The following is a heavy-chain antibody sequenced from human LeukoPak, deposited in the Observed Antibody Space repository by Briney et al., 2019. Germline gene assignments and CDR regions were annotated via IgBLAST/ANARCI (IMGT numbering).Heavy chain of an antibody. V-gene: IGHV3-21*01. CDR2: ISSSSGYI. CDR1: GFTFSSYS. D-gene: IGHD2-8*01. CDR3: ARALLGTYAIDH. Sequence: GGSLRLSCAASGFTFSSYSMIWVRQAPGKGLEWVSSISSSSGYIYYADSVKGRFTISRDNAKNSLYLQMSSLRVEDTAVYYCARALLGTYAIDHWGQGTLVTVSS. J-gene: IGHJ4*02.